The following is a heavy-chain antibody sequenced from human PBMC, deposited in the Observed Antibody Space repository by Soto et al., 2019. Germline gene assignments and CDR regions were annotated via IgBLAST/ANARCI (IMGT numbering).Heavy chain of an antibody. CDR2: IWYDGSYK. CDR3: ARGSSSGWYYFFFDY. J-gene: IGHJ4*02. D-gene: IGHD6-19*01. CDR1: GFTFTTYG. V-gene: IGHV3-33*01. Sequence: QVQLVESGGGVVHPGRSLRLSCAASGFTFTTYGMHGVRQAPGKGLEWVAIIWYDGSYKYYADSVKGRFTISRDISNNTLYLQMNSLRDEDTAVYYCARGSSSGWYYFFFDYWGQGTLVTVSS.